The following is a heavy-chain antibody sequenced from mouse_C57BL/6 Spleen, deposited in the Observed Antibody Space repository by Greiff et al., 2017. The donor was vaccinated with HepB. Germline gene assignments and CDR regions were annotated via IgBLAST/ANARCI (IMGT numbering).Heavy chain of an antibody. CDR2: INPNNGGT. CDR1: GYTFTDYY. Sequence: EVQLQQSGPELVKPGASVKISCKASGYTFTDYYMNWVKQSNGKSLEWIGDINPNNGGTSYNQKFKGKATLTVDKSSSTAYMELRSLTSEDSAVYYCARSYGSSYGFAYWGQGTLVTVSA. CDR3: ARSYGSSYGFAY. J-gene: IGHJ3*01. D-gene: IGHD1-1*01. V-gene: IGHV1-26*01.